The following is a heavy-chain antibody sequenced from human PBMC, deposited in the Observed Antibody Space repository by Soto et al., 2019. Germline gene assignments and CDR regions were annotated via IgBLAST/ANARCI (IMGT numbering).Heavy chain of an antibody. J-gene: IGHJ4*02. CDR3: ARSITIFGVVIVGYFDY. CDR2: INPSGGST. CDR1: GYTFTSYY. D-gene: IGHD3-3*01. Sequence: ASVKVSCKASGYTFTSYYMHWVRQAPGQGLEWMGIINPSGGSTSYAQKFQGRVTMTRDTSTSTVYMELSSLRSEDTAVYYCARSITIFGVVIVGYFDYWGQGTLVTVSS. V-gene: IGHV1-46*01.